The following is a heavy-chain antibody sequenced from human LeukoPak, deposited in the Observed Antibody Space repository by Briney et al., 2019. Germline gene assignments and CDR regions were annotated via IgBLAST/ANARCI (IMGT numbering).Heavy chain of an antibody. CDR2: ISSSSYI. V-gene: IGHV3-21*01. D-gene: IGHD3-3*01. Sequence: PGGSLRLSCAASGFTFSSYSMNWVRQAPGKGLEWVSSISSSSYIYYADSVKGRFTISRDNAKNSLYLQMNSLRAEDTAVYYCARRPLDYYFDYWGQGTLVTVSS. CDR1: GFTFSSYS. J-gene: IGHJ4*02. CDR3: ARRPLDYYFDY.